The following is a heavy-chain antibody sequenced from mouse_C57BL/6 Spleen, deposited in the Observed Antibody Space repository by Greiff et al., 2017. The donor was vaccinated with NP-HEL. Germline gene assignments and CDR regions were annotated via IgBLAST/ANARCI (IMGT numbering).Heavy chain of an antibody. V-gene: IGHV1-64*01. CDR1: GYTFTSYW. CDR3: ARRGSYEAGFAY. J-gene: IGHJ3*01. CDR2: IHPNSGST. D-gene: IGHD6-1*01. Sequence: QVQLQQPGAELVKPGASVKLSCKASGYTFTSYWMHWVKQRPGQGLEWIGMIHPNSGSTNYNEKFKSKATLTVDKSSSTAYMQLSSLTSEDSAVYYWARRGSYEAGFAYWGQGTLVTVSA.